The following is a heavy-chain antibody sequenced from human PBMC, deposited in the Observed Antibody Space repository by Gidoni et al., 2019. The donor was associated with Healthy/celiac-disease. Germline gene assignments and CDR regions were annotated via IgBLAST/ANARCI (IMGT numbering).Heavy chain of an antibody. Sequence: EVQLLESGGGLVQPGGSLRLSCAASGFTFSSYAMSWVRQAPGKGLEWVSAISGSGGSTYYADSVKGRFTISRDNSKNTLYLQMNSLRAEDTVVYYCAGRITIFGVVISGFDPWGQGTLVTVSS. CDR2: ISGSGGST. D-gene: IGHD3-3*01. CDR3: AGRITIFGVVISGFDP. J-gene: IGHJ5*02. CDR1: GFTFSSYA. V-gene: IGHV3-23*01.